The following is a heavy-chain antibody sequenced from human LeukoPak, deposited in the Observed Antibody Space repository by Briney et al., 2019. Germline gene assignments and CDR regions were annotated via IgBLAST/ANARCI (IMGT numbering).Heavy chain of an antibody. CDR3: ARGRGDYKSPNWFDS. CDR2: IHHSGST. CDR1: GDSVTNHQ. V-gene: IGHV4-59*02. Sequence: PSETLSLTCTVSGDSVTNHQWSWVRQPPGKGLEWIAYIHHSGSTNYNPSLKSRVTISVDTSNNLFSLELRSVSAADTAAYYCARGRGDYKSPNWFDSWGQGILVTVS. D-gene: IGHD4-17*01. J-gene: IGHJ5*01.